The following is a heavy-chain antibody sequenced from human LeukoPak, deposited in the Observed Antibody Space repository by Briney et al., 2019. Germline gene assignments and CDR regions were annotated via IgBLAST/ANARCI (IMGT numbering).Heavy chain of an antibody. V-gene: IGHV4-59*01. CDR3: ARLRRAGWLEYYFDY. J-gene: IGHJ4*02. Sequence: SETLSLTCTVSGGSISSYYWSWIRQPPGKGLEWIGYMYYSGSTNYNPSLKSRVTISVDTSKNQFSLKLSSVTTADTAVYYCARLRRAGWLEYYFDYWGQGTLVTVSS. D-gene: IGHD6-19*01. CDR1: GGSISSYY. CDR2: MYYSGST.